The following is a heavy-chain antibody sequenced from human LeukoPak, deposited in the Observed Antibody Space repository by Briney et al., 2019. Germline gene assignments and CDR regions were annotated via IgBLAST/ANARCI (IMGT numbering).Heavy chain of an antibody. J-gene: IGHJ4*02. CDR3: VREDTPATANY. Sequence: QPGGSLRLSCAASGFTFSSYAMSWVRQAPGKGLEWVSVIYSGGSTYYADSVKGRFTISRDNSKDTLFLQMHSLRPGDTAVYYRVREDTPATANYWGQGTLVTISS. D-gene: IGHD2-21*02. CDR1: GFTFSSYA. V-gene: IGHV3-23*03. CDR2: IYSGGST.